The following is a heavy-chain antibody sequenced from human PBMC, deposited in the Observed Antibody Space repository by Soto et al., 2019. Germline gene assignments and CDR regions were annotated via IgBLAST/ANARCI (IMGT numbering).Heavy chain of an antibody. Sequence: SDTLSLTCTVSGGSISSYYWSWIRQPPGKGLEWIGYIYYSGSTNYNPSLKSRVTISVDTSKNQFSLKLSSVTAADTAVYYCARAYGYYFDYWGQGTLVTVSS. J-gene: IGHJ4*02. V-gene: IGHV4-59*01. CDR3: ARAYGYYFDY. CDR2: IYYSGST. D-gene: IGHD4-17*01. CDR1: GGSISSYY.